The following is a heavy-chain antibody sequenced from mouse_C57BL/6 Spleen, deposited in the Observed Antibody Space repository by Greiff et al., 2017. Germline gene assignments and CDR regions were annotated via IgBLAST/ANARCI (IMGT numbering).Heavy chain of an antibody. D-gene: IGHD2-2*01. J-gene: IGHJ3*01. Sequence: EVKLMESGPELVKPGASVKIPCKASGYTFTDYNMDWVKQSHGKSLEWIGDINPNNGGTIYNQKFKGKATLTADKSSSTAYMELRSLTSEDTAVYYCAREGGYTWFAYWGQGTLVTVSA. V-gene: IGHV1-18*01. CDR1: GYTFTDYN. CDR2: INPNNGGT. CDR3: AREGGYTWFAY.